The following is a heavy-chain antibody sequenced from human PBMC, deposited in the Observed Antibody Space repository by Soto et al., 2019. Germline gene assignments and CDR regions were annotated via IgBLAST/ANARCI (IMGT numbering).Heavy chain of an antibody. Sequence: SLRLSCAASGFTISSYAMNWVRQAPGKGLEWVAVISYDGSNKYYADSVKGRFTISRDNSKNTLYLQMNSLRAEDTAVYYCARDRTPYFYCFVRCYYYYYGMDVWCQGTTVTVSS. CDR1: GFTISSYA. D-gene: IGHD3-9*01. CDR3: ARDRTPYFYCFVRCYYYYYGMDV. J-gene: IGHJ6*02. CDR2: ISYDGSNK. V-gene: IGHV3-30-3*01.